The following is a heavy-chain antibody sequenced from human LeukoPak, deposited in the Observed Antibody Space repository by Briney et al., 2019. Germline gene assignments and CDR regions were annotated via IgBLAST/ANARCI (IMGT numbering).Heavy chain of an antibody. Sequence: SETLSLTCTVSGGSISSYYWSWIRQPPGKGLEWIGFIFYSGTTNYNPSLKSRVTISVDTSKNQFSLKLSSVTAADTAVYYCARVYYDSSGYYYDYYYYYMDVWGKGTTVTIPS. CDR3: ARVYYDSSGYYYDYYYYYMDV. V-gene: IGHV4-59*01. CDR2: IFYSGTT. J-gene: IGHJ6*03. CDR1: GGSISSYY. D-gene: IGHD3-22*01.